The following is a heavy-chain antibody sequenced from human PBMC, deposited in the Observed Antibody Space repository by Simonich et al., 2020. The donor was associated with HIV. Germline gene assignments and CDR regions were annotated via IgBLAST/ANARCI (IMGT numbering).Heavy chain of an antibody. CDR1: GYSISSGYY. J-gene: IGHJ4*02. D-gene: IGHD6-6*01. CDR2: IYHSGST. Sequence: QVQLQESGPGLVKPSETLSLTCAVSGYSISSGYYWDWIRQAPGKGLEWIGTIYHSGSTYSNPSLKSRVTISVDTSKNQFSLKLSSVTAADTAVYYCARGLAARLSHFDYWGQGTLVTVSS. V-gene: IGHV4-38-2*01. CDR3: ARGLAARLSHFDY.